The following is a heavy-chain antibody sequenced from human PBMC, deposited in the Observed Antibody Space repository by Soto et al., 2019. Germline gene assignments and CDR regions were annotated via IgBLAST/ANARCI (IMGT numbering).Heavy chain of an antibody. V-gene: IGHV4-31*03. CDR3: ARSPYDFWSGYYTGAFDI. Sequence: SETLSLTCTVSGGSISSGGYYWSWIRQHPGKGLEWIGYIYYSGSTYYNPSLKSRVTISVDTSKNQFSLKLSSVTAADTAVYYCARSPYDFWSGYYTGAFDIWGQGTMVTVSS. CDR1: GGSISSGGYY. D-gene: IGHD3-3*01. J-gene: IGHJ3*02. CDR2: IYYSGST.